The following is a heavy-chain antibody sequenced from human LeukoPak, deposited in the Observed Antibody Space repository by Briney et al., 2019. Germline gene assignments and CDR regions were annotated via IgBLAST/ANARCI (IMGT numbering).Heavy chain of an antibody. D-gene: IGHD1-26*01. J-gene: IGHJ3*02. Sequence: SETLSLTCTVSGGSISSYYWSWIRQPPGKGLEWIGCIYYSGSTNYNPSLKSRVTISVDTSKNQFSLKLSSVTAADTAVYYCARESVGATGTDFDIWGQGTMVTVSS. CDR1: GGSISSYY. CDR2: IYYSGST. CDR3: ARESVGATGTDFDI. V-gene: IGHV4-59*12.